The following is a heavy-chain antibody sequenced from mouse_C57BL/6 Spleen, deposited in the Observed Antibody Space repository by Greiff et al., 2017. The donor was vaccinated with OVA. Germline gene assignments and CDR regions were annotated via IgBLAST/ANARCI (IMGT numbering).Heavy chain of an antibody. CDR2: IDPSDSYT. CDR3: AISADSSGYVDY. CDR1: GYTFTSYW. Sequence: VQLQQPGAELVRPGTSVKLSCKASGYTFTSYWMHWVKQRPGQGLEWIGVIDPSDSYTNYNQKFKGKATLTVDTSSSTAYMQLSSLTSEDSAVYYCAISADSSGYVDYWGQGTTLTVSS. V-gene: IGHV1-59*01. J-gene: IGHJ2*01. D-gene: IGHD3-2*02.